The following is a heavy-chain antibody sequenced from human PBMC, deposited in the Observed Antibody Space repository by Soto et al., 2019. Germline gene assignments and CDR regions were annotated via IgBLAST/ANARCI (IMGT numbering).Heavy chain of an antibody. V-gene: IGHV3-30-3*01. CDR1: GFTFSSYA. CDR3: ARDPSGYSSGWYGIGYIQQ. CDR2: ISYDGSNK. J-gene: IGHJ1*01. D-gene: IGHD6-19*01. Sequence: GGSLRLSCAASGFTFSSYAMHWVRQAPGKGLEWVAVISYDGSNKYYADSVKGRFTISRDNSRNTLYLQMNSLRAEDTAVYYCARDPSGYSSGWYGIGYIQQWGQGTLVTVSS.